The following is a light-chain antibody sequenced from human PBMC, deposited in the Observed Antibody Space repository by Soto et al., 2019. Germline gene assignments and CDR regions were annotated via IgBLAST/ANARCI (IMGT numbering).Light chain of an antibody. CDR3: QQYNNWPPIT. V-gene: IGKV3-15*01. Sequence: EIVMTQSPATLSVCPVERATLSWSRSQSVSIELAWYQQKPGQAPRLLIYDTSTRATGIPARFSGSGSGTEFTLTISSLQSEDFAVYYCQQYNNWPPITVGQGTRLEIK. CDR1: QSVSIE. CDR2: DTS. J-gene: IGKJ5*01.